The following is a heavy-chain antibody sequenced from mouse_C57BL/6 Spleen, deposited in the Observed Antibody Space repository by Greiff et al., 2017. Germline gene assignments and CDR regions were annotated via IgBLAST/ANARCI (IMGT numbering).Heavy chain of an antibody. CDR1: GFSFNTYA. CDR3: VLTTEAMDY. D-gene: IGHD1-1*01. Sequence: EVKVVESGGGLVQPKGSLKLSCAASGFSFNTYAMNWVRQAPGKGLEWVARIRSKSNNYATYYADSVKDRFTISRDDSESMLYLQMNNLKTEDTAMYYCVLTTEAMDYWGQGTSVTVSS. CDR2: IRSKSNNYAT. V-gene: IGHV10-1*01. J-gene: IGHJ4*01.